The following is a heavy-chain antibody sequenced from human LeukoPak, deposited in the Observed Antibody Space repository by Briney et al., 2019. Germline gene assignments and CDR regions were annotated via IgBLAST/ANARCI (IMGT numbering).Heavy chain of an antibody. Sequence: SETLSLTCTVSGGSISSYYWGWIRQPPGKGLGCIGSIFYSGRTYYNPSLKSRVTISVDTSKNQFSLKLSSVTAADTAVYFCARIEYSSSIDYWGQGILVTVSS. CDR3: ARIEYSSSIDY. CDR2: IFYSGRT. V-gene: IGHV4-39*07. CDR1: GGSISSYY. D-gene: IGHD6-6*01. J-gene: IGHJ4*02.